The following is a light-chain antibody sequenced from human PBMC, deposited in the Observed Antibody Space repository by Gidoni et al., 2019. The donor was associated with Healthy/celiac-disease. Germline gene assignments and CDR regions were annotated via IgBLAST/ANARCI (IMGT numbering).Light chain of an antibody. CDR3: QQSYSTPRT. CDR1: QSISSY. CDR2: AAS. Sequence: DIQMIQPPSSLSASVGDRVTITCRASQSISSYLHWYQQKPGKAPKLLIYAASSLQSGVPSRFSGSGSGTDFTLTISSLQPEDFATYYCQQSYSTPRTFGQGTKVEIK. J-gene: IGKJ1*01. V-gene: IGKV1-39*01.